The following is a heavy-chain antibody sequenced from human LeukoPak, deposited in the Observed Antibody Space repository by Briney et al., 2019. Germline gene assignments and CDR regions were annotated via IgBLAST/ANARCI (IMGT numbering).Heavy chain of an antibody. Sequence: GGSLRLSCAASGFTFSSNWMSWVRQAPGKGLEWVANIKQDGSEKYYVDSVKGRFTISRDNAKNSLYLQMNSLRAEDTAVYYCAKAGDSSGYYSDAFDIWGQGTMVTVSS. V-gene: IGHV3-7*01. CDR3: AKAGDSSGYYSDAFDI. CDR2: IKQDGSEK. J-gene: IGHJ3*02. CDR1: GFTFSSNW. D-gene: IGHD3-22*01.